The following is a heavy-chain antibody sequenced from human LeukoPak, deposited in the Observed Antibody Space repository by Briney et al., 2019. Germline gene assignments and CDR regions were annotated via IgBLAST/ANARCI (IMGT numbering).Heavy chain of an antibody. J-gene: IGHJ4*02. Sequence: PGGSLRLSCAASGFTVSSNYMSWVRQAPGKGREWVAVISDDGTNRNYADSVKGRFTISRDNSRNTLYLQMDSLRADETAVYFCARDLLRYCTGSGCSFFDCWGQGTRVTVSS. V-gene: IGHV3-30*03. D-gene: IGHD2-8*02. CDR1: GFTVSSNY. CDR3: ARDLLRYCTGSGCSFFDC. CDR2: ISDDGTNR.